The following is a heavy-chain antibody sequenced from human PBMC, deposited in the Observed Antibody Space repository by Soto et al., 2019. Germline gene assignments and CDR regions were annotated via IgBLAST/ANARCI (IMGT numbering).Heavy chain of an antibody. Sequence: QVQLVESGGGVVQPGGSLRLSCAASEFTFSNYGMHWVRQAPGKGLEWVAVISYDGSDKNYASSVKGRFTISRDNLKNTLSLQMSSLRADDTAVYYCAKDRSYSYDAFDLWGQGTMVTVSS. CDR2: ISYDGSDK. CDR1: EFTFSNYG. J-gene: IGHJ3*01. CDR3: AKDRSYSYDAFDL. V-gene: IGHV3-30*18. D-gene: IGHD2-21*01.